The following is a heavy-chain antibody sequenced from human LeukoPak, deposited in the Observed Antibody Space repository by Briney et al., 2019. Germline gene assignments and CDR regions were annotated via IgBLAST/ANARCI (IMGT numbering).Heavy chain of an antibody. Sequence: PGGSLRLSCAASGXTVSSNYVSWVRQAPGKGLDWVSVIYSGGTTFYADSVKGRFTISRDNSKNTLYLQMNSLRAEDTAVYYCARGGFELTAWGQGTLVTVSS. V-gene: IGHV3-53*01. J-gene: IGHJ5*02. CDR1: GXTVSSNY. D-gene: IGHD1-20*01. CDR3: ARGGFELTA. CDR2: IYSGGTT.